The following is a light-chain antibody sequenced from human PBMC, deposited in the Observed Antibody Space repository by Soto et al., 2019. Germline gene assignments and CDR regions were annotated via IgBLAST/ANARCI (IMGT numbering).Light chain of an antibody. V-gene: IGKV3-15*01. J-gene: IGKJ4*01. CDR1: QSVSSD. Sequence: EIVMTQSPATLSVSPGERATLSCRATQSVSSDLAWHQQKPGQIPRLLIYGASARAAGIPARFSGSGSGTDFTLTISRLEPEDFAVYYCQQYGSSLLTFGGGTKVDIK. CDR3: QQYGSSLLT. CDR2: GAS.